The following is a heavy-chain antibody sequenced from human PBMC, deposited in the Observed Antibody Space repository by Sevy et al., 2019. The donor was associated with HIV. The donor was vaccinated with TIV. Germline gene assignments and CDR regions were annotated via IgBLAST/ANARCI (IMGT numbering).Heavy chain of an antibody. Sequence: GGSLRLSCVASGFTFRRYGMHWVRRAPGKGLEWVAGIWFDGTQKYYLESVKGRFSISRDNSKKMVYLQMNSLRAEDTAVYYCAKDFFEGDVISNFDSWGQGTLVTVSS. V-gene: IGHV3-33*06. CDR2: IWFDGTQK. CDR1: GFTFRRYG. D-gene: IGHD3-3*01. CDR3: AKDFFEGDVISNFDS. J-gene: IGHJ4*02.